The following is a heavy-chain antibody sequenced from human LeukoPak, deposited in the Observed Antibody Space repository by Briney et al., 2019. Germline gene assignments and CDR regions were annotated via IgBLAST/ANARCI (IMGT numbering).Heavy chain of an antibody. CDR3: ARGIESYGDYGY. CDR2: MYNSGSR. Sequence: SETLCLTCSVSGGSISGCYWRWVRQPPGKGVEGIGYMYNSGSRKYNPSLTRRGNISIETSKKQFSLKLSSLTAADTAIYYCARGIESYGDYGYWGQGILVTVSS. V-gene: IGHV4-59*01. J-gene: IGHJ4*02. D-gene: IGHD4-17*01. CDR1: GGSISGCY.